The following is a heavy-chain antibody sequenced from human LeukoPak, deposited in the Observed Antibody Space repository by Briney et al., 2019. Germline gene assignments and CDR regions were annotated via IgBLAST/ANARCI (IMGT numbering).Heavy chain of an antibody. CDR1: GYSFTSYW. CDR2: IYPGDSDT. Sequence: GESLKISCKGSGYSFTSYWIGWVRQMPGKGLEWMGIIYPGDSDTRYGPSFQGQVTISVDKSINTAYLQWSSLKASDTAMYYCARHGLYYYDSSGYSQLHFDYWGQGTLVTVS. D-gene: IGHD3-22*01. J-gene: IGHJ4*02. V-gene: IGHV5-51*01. CDR3: ARHGLYYYDSSGYSQLHFDY.